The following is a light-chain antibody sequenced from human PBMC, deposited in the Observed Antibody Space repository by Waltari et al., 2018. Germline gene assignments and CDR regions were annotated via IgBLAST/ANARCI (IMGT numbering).Light chain of an antibody. V-gene: IGKV1-39*01. CDR3: QQSYSTPGT. Sequence: DIRITQSPSSLSAPVRVRATITCRASQSIISYLNWYQQKPGKAPKLLIYAASSLQSGVPSRFSGSGSGTDFALTISSLQPEDFATYYCQQSYSTPGTFGEGTKVEIK. CDR2: AAS. CDR1: QSIISY. J-gene: IGKJ1*01.